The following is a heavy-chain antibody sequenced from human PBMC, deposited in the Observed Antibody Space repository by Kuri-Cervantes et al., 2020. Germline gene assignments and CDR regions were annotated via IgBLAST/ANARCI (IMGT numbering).Heavy chain of an antibody. J-gene: IGHJ4*02. Sequence: GESLKIFCAASGFAFSSYAMSWVRQAPGKGLEWVSAISGSGGSTYYADSVKGRFTISRDNSKNTLYLQMNSLRAEDTAVYYCAKVLEQQLVLDYWGQGTLVTVSS. CDR3: AKVLEQQLVLDY. CDR2: ISGSGGST. V-gene: IGHV3-23*01. D-gene: IGHD6-13*01. CDR1: GFAFSSYA.